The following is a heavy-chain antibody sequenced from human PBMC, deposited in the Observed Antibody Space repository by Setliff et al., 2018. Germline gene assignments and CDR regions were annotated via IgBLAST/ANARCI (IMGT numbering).Heavy chain of an antibody. Sequence: GSLRLSCAASGFTFTNAWMSWVRQAPGKGLEWVGRIKSETDGGTTDYAAPVKDRFIISRDDSKNTLYLQMNSLKTEDTALYCCTTSDHPSRNFWSGYPDYYFDYWGQGTLVTVS. D-gene: IGHD3-3*01. CDR2: IKSETDGGTT. CDR3: TTSDHPSRNFWSGYPDYYFDY. V-gene: IGHV3-15*01. J-gene: IGHJ4*02. CDR1: GFTFTNAW.